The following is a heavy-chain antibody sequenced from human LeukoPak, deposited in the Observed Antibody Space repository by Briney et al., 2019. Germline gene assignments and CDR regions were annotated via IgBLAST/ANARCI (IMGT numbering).Heavy chain of an antibody. CDR3: ARDKPNYYDSSGYYSGNYFDY. D-gene: IGHD3-22*01. J-gene: IGHJ4*02. CDR1: GFTFDDYG. V-gene: IGHV3-20*04. CDR2: IKGNGGST. Sequence: GGSLRLSCAASGFTFDDYGMSWVRQGPGKGLEWVSGIKGNGGSTGYADSVKGRFTISRDNSKNTLYLQMNSLRAEDTAVYYCARDKPNYYDSSGYYSGNYFDYWGQGTLVTVSS.